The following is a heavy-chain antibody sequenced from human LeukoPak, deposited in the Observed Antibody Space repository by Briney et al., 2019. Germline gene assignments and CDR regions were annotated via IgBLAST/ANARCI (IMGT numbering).Heavy chain of an antibody. CDR2: IYYSGST. D-gene: IGHD6-13*01. Sequence: SETLSLTWTVSGGSISSGDYYWSRIRQPPGKGWEWIGYIYYSGSTYYNPSLKGRVTISVDTSKNQFSLKLSSVTAADTAVYYCARGSIAAAGHFFDYWGQGTLVTVSS. J-gene: IGHJ4*02. V-gene: IGHV4-30-4*01. CDR1: GGSISSGDYY. CDR3: ARGSIAAAGHFFDY.